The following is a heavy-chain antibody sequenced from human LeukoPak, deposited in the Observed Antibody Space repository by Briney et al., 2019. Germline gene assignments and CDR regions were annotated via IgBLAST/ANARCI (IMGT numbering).Heavy chain of an antibody. J-gene: IGHJ4*02. CDR2: MSTSGST. D-gene: IGHD2-2*01. Sequence: SETLSLTCTVSGDSISSTIYYWSWIRQPAGKGLEWIGRMSTSGSTSYNPSLKSRVTISVDTSKNQFSLNLNSVTAADTAVYYCARHQYQLSALDYWGQGTLVTVSS. CDR3: ARHQYQLSALDY. CDR1: GDSISSTIYY. V-gene: IGHV4-61*02.